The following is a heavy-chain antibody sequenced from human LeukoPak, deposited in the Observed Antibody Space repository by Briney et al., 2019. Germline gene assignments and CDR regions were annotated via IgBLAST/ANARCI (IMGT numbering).Heavy chain of an antibody. CDR1: GFTFSSYW. CDR3: ASLRFSGWAFQH. J-gene: IGHJ1*01. CDR2: INSDGSST. Sequence: PGGSLRLSCAASGFTFSSYWMHWVRQAPGKGLVWVSRINSDGSSTSYADSVKGRFTISRDNAKNTLYLQMNSLRAEDTAVYYCASLRFSGWAFQHWGQGTLVTVSS. D-gene: IGHD6-19*01. V-gene: IGHV3-74*01.